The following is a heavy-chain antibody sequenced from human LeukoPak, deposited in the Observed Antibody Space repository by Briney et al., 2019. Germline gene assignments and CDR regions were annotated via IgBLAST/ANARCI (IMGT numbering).Heavy chain of an antibody. V-gene: IGHV4-39*07. CDR1: GGSISSSTYY. CDR2: IYYSGST. CDR3: ARVAVTIGYYFDY. J-gene: IGHJ4*02. Sequence: SETLSLTCTVSGGSISSSTYYWGWIRQPPGKGLEWIGSIYYSGSTYYNPSLKSRVTISVDTSKNQFSLKLSSVTAADTAVYYCARVAVTIGYYFDYWGQGTLVTVSS. D-gene: IGHD4-17*01.